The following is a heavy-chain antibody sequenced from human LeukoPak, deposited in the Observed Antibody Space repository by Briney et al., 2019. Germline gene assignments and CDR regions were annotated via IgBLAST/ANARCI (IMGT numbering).Heavy chain of an antibody. CDR2: IRYDGSNK. D-gene: IGHD1-26*01. CDR3: AKLNYASSYWARFDY. J-gene: IGHJ4*02. CDR1: GFTFSSYG. Sequence: PGGTLRLSCAASGFTFSSYGMHWVRQAPGKGLEWVAFIRYDGSNKYYADSVKGRFTISRDNSKNTLYLQMNSLRAEDTAVYYCAKLNYASSYWARFDYWGQGTLVTVSS. V-gene: IGHV3-30*02.